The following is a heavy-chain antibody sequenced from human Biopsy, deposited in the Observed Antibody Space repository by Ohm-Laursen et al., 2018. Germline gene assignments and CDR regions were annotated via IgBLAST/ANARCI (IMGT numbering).Heavy chain of an antibody. J-gene: IGHJ2*01. D-gene: IGHD4-23*01. CDR3: ARRPYGGTRYWYFDL. CDR2: IYYSGTT. V-gene: IGHV4-31*01. Sequence: TLSLTCTVSGGSVSSGGFYWSWIRQHPGKGLEWIGYIYYSGTTYYNPSLKSLVTISVDTSKNQFSLKLNSVTAADTAVYYCARRPYGGTRYWYFDLWSRGTLVTVSS. CDR1: GGSVSSGGFY.